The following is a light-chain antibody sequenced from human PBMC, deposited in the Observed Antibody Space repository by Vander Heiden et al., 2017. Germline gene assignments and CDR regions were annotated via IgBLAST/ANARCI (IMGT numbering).Light chain of an antibody. CDR3: QQRSNWPLFT. V-gene: IGKV3-11*01. Sequence: EIVLTQSPVTLSLSPGERATLSCRASQSVSSYLAWYQQKPGQAPRLLIYDASNRATGIPARFSGSGSWTDFTLTISSLEPEEFAVYYCQQRSNWPLFTFGGGTKVEIK. CDR2: DAS. CDR1: QSVSSY. J-gene: IGKJ4*01.